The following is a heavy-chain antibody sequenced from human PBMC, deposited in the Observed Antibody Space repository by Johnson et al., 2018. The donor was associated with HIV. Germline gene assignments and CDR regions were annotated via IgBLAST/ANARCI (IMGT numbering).Heavy chain of an antibody. J-gene: IGHJ3*02. Sequence: QVQLVESGGGLVKPGGSLRLSCAASGFTFSDYYMSRIRQAPGQGLEWVALISNDGSNNYYADSVKGRFTISRDNAKNSLYLQMNSLRPEDTALYYCAREGGGNSVGAFDIWGQGTMVTVSS. CDR3: AREGGGNSVGAFDI. D-gene: IGHD4-23*01. CDR2: ISNDGSNN. V-gene: IGHV3-11*01. CDR1: GFTFSDYY.